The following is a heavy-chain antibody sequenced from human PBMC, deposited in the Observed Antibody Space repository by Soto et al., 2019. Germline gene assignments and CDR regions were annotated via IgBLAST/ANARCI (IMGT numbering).Heavy chain of an antibody. CDR1: GFTFRSNG. J-gene: IGHJ4*02. D-gene: IGHD6-6*01. CDR3: AKRKGAYSSSTDSLDY. CDR2: ISYDGRNK. Sequence: GGSPRLSCAAPGFTFRSNGMHWVRQAPRTGLGGGAVISYDGRNKDYADYVKGRFTISRDNSKNTLYLQRNSLRAEDTAVYYCAKRKGAYSSSTDSLDYWGQGTLVTVA. V-gene: IGHV3-30*18.